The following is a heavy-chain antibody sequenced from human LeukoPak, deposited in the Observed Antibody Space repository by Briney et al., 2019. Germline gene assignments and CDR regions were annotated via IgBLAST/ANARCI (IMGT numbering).Heavy chain of an antibody. V-gene: IGHV3-30*18. Sequence: PGGSLRLSCAASGFTFSSYGMHWVRQAPDKGLEWVALISYDGSNKYYADSVKGRITISRDNSKNTLYLQMNSLRAEDTAVYYCAKDGHYYDSSGYYYPNYFDYWGQGTLVTVST. CDR1: GFTFSSYG. J-gene: IGHJ4*02. D-gene: IGHD3-22*01. CDR2: ISYDGSNK. CDR3: AKDGHYYDSSGYYYPNYFDY.